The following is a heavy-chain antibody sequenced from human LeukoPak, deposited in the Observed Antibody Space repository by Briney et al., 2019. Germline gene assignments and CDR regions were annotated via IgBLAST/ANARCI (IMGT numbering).Heavy chain of an antibody. CDR2: IIPIFGTA. J-gene: IGHJ4*02. CDR3: ARGHVLSSHTTIDY. D-gene: IGHD2/OR15-2a*01. V-gene: IGHV1-69*06. Sequence: ASVKVSCKASGYTFTSYAMNWVRQAPGQGLEWMGGIIPIFGTANYAQKFQGRVTITADKSTSTAYMELSSLRSEDTAVYYCARGHVLSSHTTIDYWGQGTLVTVSS. CDR1: GYTFTSYA.